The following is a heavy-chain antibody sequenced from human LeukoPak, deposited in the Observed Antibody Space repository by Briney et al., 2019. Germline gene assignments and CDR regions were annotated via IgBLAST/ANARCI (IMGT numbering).Heavy chain of an antibody. J-gene: IGHJ5*02. D-gene: IGHD3-16*01. Sequence: GGSLRLSCAASGLTFSSRWMSWVRQAPGKGLEWVGNIQPDGREQYPVDSVKGRFTISRDNARNSLFLQMNSLRVEDTAVYYCASQSYARFDPWGRGTLVTVSS. CDR2: IQPDGREQ. CDR1: GLTFSSRW. CDR3: ASQSYARFDP. V-gene: IGHV3-7*01.